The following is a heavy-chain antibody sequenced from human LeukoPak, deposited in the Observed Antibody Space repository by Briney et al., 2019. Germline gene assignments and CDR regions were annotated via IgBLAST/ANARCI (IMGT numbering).Heavy chain of an antibody. V-gene: IGHV4-34*01. J-gene: IGHJ6*03. CDR1: GFTFDDYG. Sequence: GSLRLSCAASGFTFDDYGMSWVRQAPGKGLEWIGEINHSGSTNYNPSLKSRVTLSVDTSKNQLSLILNSVTAADTAVFYCATEPTRTPYYYMDVWGKGTTVIVSS. D-gene: IGHD1-1*01. CDR2: INHSGST. CDR3: ATEPTRTPYYYMDV.